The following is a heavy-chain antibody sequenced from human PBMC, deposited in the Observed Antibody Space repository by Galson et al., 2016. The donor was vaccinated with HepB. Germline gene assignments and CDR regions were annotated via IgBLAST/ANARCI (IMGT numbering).Heavy chain of an antibody. CDR1: GFPFGNFA. V-gene: IGHV3-23*01. Sequence: SLRLSCAGSGFPFGNFAMSWVRQAPGKSLEWVASISGNGRDTFYADAAKGRFTISRDNPRNTVHLRMNSLRPEDTAVYYCAKDVPYSIDWGQGTLVTVSS. CDR2: ISGNGRDT. J-gene: IGHJ4*02. CDR3: AKDVPYSID. D-gene: IGHD6-13*01.